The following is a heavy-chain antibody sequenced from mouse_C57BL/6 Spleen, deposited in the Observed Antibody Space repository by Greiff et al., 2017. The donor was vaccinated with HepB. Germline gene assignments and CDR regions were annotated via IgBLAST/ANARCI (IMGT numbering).Heavy chain of an antibody. CDR2: INPNNGGT. CDR3: ARDYYSNYVYFDY. CDR1: GYTFTDYY. J-gene: IGHJ2*01. Sequence: EVQLQQSGPELVKPGASVKISCKASGYTFTDYYMNWVKQSHGKSLEWIGDINPNNGGTSYNQKFKGKATLTVDKSSSTAYMELRSLTSEDSAVYYWARDYYSNYVYFDYWGQSTTLTVSS. D-gene: IGHD2-5*01. V-gene: IGHV1-26*01.